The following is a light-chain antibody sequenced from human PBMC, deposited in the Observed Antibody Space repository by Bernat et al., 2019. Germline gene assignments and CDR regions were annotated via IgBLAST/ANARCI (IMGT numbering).Light chain of an antibody. Sequence: EIVLTQSPGTLSLSPGERATLSCRARQSVSSTYLAWYQQKPGQAPRLVIYGTSNRAPGIQDRFGGSGSGTDFSLTISRLEPEDFAVYYCQQHDTSPFTFGPGSKVDIK. CDR3: QQHDTSPFT. CDR2: GTS. V-gene: IGKV3-20*01. J-gene: IGKJ3*01. CDR1: QSVSSTY.